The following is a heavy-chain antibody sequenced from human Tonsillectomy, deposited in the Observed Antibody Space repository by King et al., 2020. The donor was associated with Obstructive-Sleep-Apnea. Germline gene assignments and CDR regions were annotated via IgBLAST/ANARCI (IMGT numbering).Heavy chain of an antibody. CDR2: ISYDGSNK. D-gene: IGHD2-21*02. V-gene: IGHV3-30*18. Sequence: VQLVESGGGVVQPGRSLRLSCAASGFTFSSYGMHWVRQAPGKGLEWVAVISYDGSNKYYADSVKGRFTISRDNSKNTLYLQMNSLRAEDTAVYYCAKDPSAYCGGDCYSWGGDYWGQGTLVTVSS. CDR3: AKDPSAYCGGDCYSWGGDY. CDR1: GFTFSSYG. J-gene: IGHJ4*02.